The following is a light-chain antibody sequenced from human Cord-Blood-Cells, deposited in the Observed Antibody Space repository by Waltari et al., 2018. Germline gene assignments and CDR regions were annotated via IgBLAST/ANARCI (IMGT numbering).Light chain of an antibody. Sequence: AIRMTQSPSSLSASTGDRVTITCRASQGISSYLAWYQQKPGKAPKLLIYAASTLQRGVPSRLSGSGSGTDFTLTISCLQSEDFATYYCQQYYSYARTFGQGTKVEIK. CDR3: QQYYSYART. J-gene: IGKJ1*01. V-gene: IGKV1-8*01. CDR1: QGISSY. CDR2: AAS.